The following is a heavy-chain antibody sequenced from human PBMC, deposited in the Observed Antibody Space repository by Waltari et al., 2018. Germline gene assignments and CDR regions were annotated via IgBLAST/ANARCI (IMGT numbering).Heavy chain of an antibody. J-gene: IGHJ4*02. CDR3: ATQRDYYDVSAYRDLDY. CDR1: GYTFTGYY. Sequence: QVQLVQSGAEVKKPGASVKVSCKASGYTFTGYYMHWVRQAPGQGLEWMGWINPNSVGTNYAQKFQGRVTMTRDTSSSTAYMELSRLTSDDTAVYYCATQRDYYDVSAYRDLDYWGQGTLVSVSS. CDR2: INPNSVGT. D-gene: IGHD3-22*01. V-gene: IGHV1-2*02.